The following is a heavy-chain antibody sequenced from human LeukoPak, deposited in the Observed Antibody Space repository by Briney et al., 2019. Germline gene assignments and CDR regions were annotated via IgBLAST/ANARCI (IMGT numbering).Heavy chain of an antibody. J-gene: IGHJ5*02. CDR2: VNESGGT. V-gene: IGHV4-34*01. CDR1: VGSFSGYH. CDR3: ARGQGATVPKVGKNWFDP. D-gene: IGHD1-26*01. Sequence: SETLSLTCAVYVGSFSGYHWNWIRQPPGKGPEWIGDVNESGGTNINPSLRSRVLLSVDTSMNQFSLKLISVTAADTGVYYCARGQGATVPKVGKNWFDPWGHGTRVIVSP.